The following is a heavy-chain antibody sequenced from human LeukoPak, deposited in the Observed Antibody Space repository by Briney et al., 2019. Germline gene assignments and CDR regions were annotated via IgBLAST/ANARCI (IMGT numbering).Heavy chain of an antibody. CDR2: INPNSGGT. J-gene: IGHJ5*02. D-gene: IGHD5-12*01. CDR3: ARKTIGYHWFDP. V-gene: IGHV1-2*02. Sequence: ASVKVSCKASGYTFTGYYMHWVRQAPGQGLEWMGWINPNSGGTNYAQKFQGRVTMTKDTSTSTAYMELRSLTSDDTAVYYCARKTIGYHWFDPWGQGTLVTVSS. CDR1: GYTFTGYY.